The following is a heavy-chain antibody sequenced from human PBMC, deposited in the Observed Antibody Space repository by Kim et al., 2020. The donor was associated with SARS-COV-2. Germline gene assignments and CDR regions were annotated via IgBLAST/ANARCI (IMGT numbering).Heavy chain of an antibody. J-gene: IGHJ4*02. V-gene: IGHV4-38-2*02. CDR1: GDSITTRYY. D-gene: IGHD2-15*01. CDR3: SREVDCSSGYCYSSPLDS. CDR2: INYRGAS. Sequence: SETLSLTCSVSGDSITTRYYWGWIRQPPGKGLEWIGSINYRGASYYNPSLKSRVTIFVDTSMNQFSLKLSSVTAADTALYYCSREVDCSSGYCYSSPLDSSGQGTLVTVSS.